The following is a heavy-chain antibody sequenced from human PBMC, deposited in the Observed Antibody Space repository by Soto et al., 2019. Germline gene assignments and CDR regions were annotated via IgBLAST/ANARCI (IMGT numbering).Heavy chain of an antibody. Sequence: GESLKISCKGSGYSFTSYWIGWVRQMPGKGLEWMGIIYPGDSDTRYSPSFQGQVTISADKSISTAYLQWKSLKASDTAMYYCARLPFVVVPAAIFRWFDPWGQGTLVTVSS. CDR1: GYSFTSYW. J-gene: IGHJ5*02. D-gene: IGHD2-2*01. CDR3: ARLPFVVVPAAIFRWFDP. V-gene: IGHV5-51*01. CDR2: IYPGDSDT.